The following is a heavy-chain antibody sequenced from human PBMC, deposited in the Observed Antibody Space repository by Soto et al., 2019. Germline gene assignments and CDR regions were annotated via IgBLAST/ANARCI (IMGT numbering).Heavy chain of an antibody. CDR1: GYIFVNYG. Sequence: QVHLVQSGDEVKKPGASVKVSCKASGYIFVNYGIAWVRQAPGQGLEWMGWISPYTGNTHSATKVQGRLTMTTDTATSTAYMDLGSLTSDDTAVYYCVMVDNYVTPTPQDVWGQGTTVTVSS. CDR3: VMVDNYVTPTPQDV. J-gene: IGHJ6*02. D-gene: IGHD3-16*01. CDR2: ISPYTGNT. V-gene: IGHV1-18*01.